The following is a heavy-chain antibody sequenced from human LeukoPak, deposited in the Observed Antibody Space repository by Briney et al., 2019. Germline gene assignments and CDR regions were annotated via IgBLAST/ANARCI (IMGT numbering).Heavy chain of an antibody. V-gene: IGHV4-39*01. CDR3: ARAQPPQGMIVVAYFDY. Sequence: PSETPSLTCTVSGGSISSSSYYWGWIRQPPGKGLEWIGSIYYSGSTYYNPSLKSRVTISVDTSKNQFSLKLSSVTAADTAVYYCARAQPPQGMIVVAYFDYWGQGTLVTVSS. D-gene: IGHD3-22*01. J-gene: IGHJ4*02. CDR2: IYYSGST. CDR1: GGSISSSSYY.